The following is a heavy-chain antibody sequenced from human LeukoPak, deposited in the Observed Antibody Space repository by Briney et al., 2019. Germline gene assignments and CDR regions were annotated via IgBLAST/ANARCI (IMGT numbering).Heavy chain of an antibody. Sequence: GGSLRLSCAASGFTFSSYGMHWVRQAPGKGLEWVAFIRYDGSNKYYADSVKGRFTISRDNSKNTLYLQMNSLRAEDTAVYYCASMALTTVTTSLATWGQGTLVTVSS. V-gene: IGHV3-30*02. CDR3: ASMALTTVTTSLAT. CDR1: GFTFSSYG. J-gene: IGHJ5*02. CDR2: IRYDGSNK. D-gene: IGHD4-17*01.